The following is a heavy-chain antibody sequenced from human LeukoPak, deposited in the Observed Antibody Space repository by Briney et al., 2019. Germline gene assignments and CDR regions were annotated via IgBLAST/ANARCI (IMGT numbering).Heavy chain of an antibody. V-gene: IGHV1-2*06. Sequence: ASVKVSCKASGYTFTGYYMHWVRQAPGQGLEWMGRINPNSGGTNYAQKFQGRVTMTRDTSISTAYMELSRLRSGDTAVYYCARDLSVVVVAANYWGQGTLVTVSS. D-gene: IGHD2-15*01. J-gene: IGHJ4*02. CDR2: INPNSGGT. CDR1: GYTFTGYY. CDR3: ARDLSVVVVAANY.